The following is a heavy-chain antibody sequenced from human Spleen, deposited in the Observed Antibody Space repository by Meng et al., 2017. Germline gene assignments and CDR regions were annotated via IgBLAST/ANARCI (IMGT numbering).Heavy chain of an antibody. CDR1: GYTFPDYW. CDR2: ISAYNGNT. V-gene: IGHV1-18*04. D-gene: IGHD3-22*01. CDR3: ASSPRRQSSGYYGLGDY. Sequence: ASVKVSCKASGYTFPDYWLHWVRRAPGQGLEWMGWISAYNGNTNYAQKLQGRVTMTTDTSTSTAYMELRSLRSDDTAVYYCASSPRRQSSGYYGLGDYWGQGTLVTVSS. J-gene: IGHJ4*02.